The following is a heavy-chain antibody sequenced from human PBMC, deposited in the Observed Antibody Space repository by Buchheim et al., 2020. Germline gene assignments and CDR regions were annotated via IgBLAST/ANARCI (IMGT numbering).Heavy chain of an antibody. CDR3: AREYYYDSSGYSTQYYYYYGMDV. CDR2: ISAYNGNT. J-gene: IGHJ6*02. Sequence: QVQLVQSGAEVKRPGASVKVSCKASGYTFTSYGISWVRQAPGQGLEWMGCISAYNGNTNYAQKLQGRVTMTTDTSTSTAYMELRSLRSDDTAVYYCAREYYYDSSGYSTQYYYYYGMDVWGQGTT. D-gene: IGHD3-22*01. V-gene: IGHV1-18*04. CDR1: GYTFTSYG.